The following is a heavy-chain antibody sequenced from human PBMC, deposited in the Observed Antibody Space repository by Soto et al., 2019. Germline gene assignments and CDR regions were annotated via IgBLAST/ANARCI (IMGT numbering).Heavy chain of an antibody. D-gene: IGHD1-1*01. CDR2: LYDVDGS. CDR1: GLTISGKKY. Sequence: GGSLRLSCAAFGLTISGKKYVAWVRQAPGKGLEWVSGLYDVDGSFYADSVRGRFTTSSDSSKTTVYLQMNGLRPDDTAVYYCATWHEREHAYDVWGQGTTVTVSS. V-gene: IGHV3-53*01. J-gene: IGHJ3*01. CDR3: ATWHEREHAYDV.